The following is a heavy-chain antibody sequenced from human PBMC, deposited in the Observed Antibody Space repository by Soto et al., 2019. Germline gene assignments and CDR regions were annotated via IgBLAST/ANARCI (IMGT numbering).Heavy chain of an antibody. CDR1: GGSISSYY. Sequence: SETLSLTCTVSGGSISSYYWSWIRQPPGKGLEWIGYIYYSGSTNYNPSLKSRVTISVDTSKNQFSLKLSSVTAADTAVYYCGTTTPTYYDFWSGPSNYYYMDVWGKGTTVTVSS. D-gene: IGHD3-3*01. J-gene: IGHJ6*03. V-gene: IGHV4-59*08. CDR2: IYYSGST. CDR3: GTTTPTYYDFWSGPSNYYYMDV.